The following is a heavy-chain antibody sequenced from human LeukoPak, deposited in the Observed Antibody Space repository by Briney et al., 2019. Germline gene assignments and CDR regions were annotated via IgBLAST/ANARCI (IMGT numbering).Heavy chain of an antibody. CDR2: INPGGGST. CDR3: ARGCLYYYDSSGYCHFDY. Sequence: GASVKVSCKASGYTSTSYYMHWVRQAPGQGLEWMGIINPGGGSTSYAQKFQGRVTMTRDTSTSTVYMELSSLRSEDTAVYYCARGCLYYYDSSGYCHFDYWGQGTLVTVSS. V-gene: IGHV1-46*01. D-gene: IGHD3-22*01. J-gene: IGHJ4*02. CDR1: GYTSTSYY.